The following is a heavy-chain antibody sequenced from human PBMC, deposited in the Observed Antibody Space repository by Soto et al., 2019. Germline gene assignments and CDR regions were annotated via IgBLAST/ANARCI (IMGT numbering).Heavy chain of an antibody. D-gene: IGHD6-19*01. CDR1: GGTFSSYT. J-gene: IGHJ1*01. Sequence: QVQLVQSGAEVKKPGSSVKVSCKASGGTFSSYTISWVRQAPGQGLEWMGRIIPILGIANYAQKFQGRVTISADKSTSTAYMELSSLRSEDTAVYYWSRDLPGAVAGVFQHWGQGTLVTVSS. CDR2: IIPILGIA. V-gene: IGHV1-69*08. CDR3: SRDLPGAVAGVFQH.